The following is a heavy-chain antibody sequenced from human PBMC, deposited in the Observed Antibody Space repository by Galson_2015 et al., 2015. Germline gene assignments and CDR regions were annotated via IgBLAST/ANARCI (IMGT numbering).Heavy chain of an antibody. CDR3: ARHPLTRWYFLL. Sequence: SLRLSCAASGFTFSSYPMSWVRQAPGKGLEWVSTISGSGGSTYYADSVKGRFTISRDNSKNTLYLQMNSLRAEDTAVYSCARHPLTRWYFLLWGGGPLVTVPT. CDR1: GFTFSSYP. J-gene: IGHJ2*01. V-gene: IGHV3-23*01. CDR2: ISGSGGST.